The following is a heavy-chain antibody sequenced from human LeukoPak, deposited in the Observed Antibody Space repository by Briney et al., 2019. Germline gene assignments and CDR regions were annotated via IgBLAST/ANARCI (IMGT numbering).Heavy chain of an antibody. D-gene: IGHD2-2*01. CDR3: ASWGYCSSTSCYRMFAFDI. Sequence: ASVKVSCKASGYTFTSYGISWVRQAPGQGLEWMGWISAYNGNTNYAQKLQGRVTMTTDTSTSTAYMELSSLRSEDTAAYYCASWGYCSSTSCYRMFAFDIWGQGTMVTVSS. CDR1: GYTFTSYG. J-gene: IGHJ3*02. V-gene: IGHV1-18*01. CDR2: ISAYNGNT.